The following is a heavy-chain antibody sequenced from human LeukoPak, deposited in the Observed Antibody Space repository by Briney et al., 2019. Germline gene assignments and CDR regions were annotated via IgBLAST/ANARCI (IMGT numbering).Heavy chain of an antibody. Sequence: PSETLSLTCTVSSGSIGTYYWAWIRQTPGKGLEWIGYISYGGSTKHNPSLTRRITISLDTSKNQFSLELRSMTAADTAMYYCARQAGSFTTFDFWGQGTLVTASS. D-gene: IGHD1-26*01. CDR2: ISYGGST. V-gene: IGHV4-59*08. CDR1: SGSIGTYY. CDR3: ARQAGSFTTFDF. J-gene: IGHJ4*02.